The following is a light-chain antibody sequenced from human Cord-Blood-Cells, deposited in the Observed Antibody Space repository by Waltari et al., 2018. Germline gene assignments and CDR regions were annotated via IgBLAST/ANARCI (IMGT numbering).Light chain of an antibody. Sequence: DIVMTQSPDSLAVSLGERATINCQSSQRVLYSSNNKNYLAWYQQKPGHPPKLLIYWASTRESGVPDRFSGSGSGTDFTLTISSLQAEDVAVYYCQQYYSTPYTFGQGTKLEIK. CDR3: QQYYSTPYT. V-gene: IGKV4-1*01. CDR1: QRVLYSSNNKNY. CDR2: WAS. J-gene: IGKJ2*01.